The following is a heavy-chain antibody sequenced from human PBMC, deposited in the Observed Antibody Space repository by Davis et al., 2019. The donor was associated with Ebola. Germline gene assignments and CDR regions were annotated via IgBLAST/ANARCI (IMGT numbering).Heavy chain of an antibody. V-gene: IGHV4-34*01. Sequence: SETLSLTCAVYGGSFSGYYWSWIRQPPGKGLEWIGEINHSGSTNYNPSLKSRVTISVDTSKNQFSLKLSSVTAADTAVYYCARGILGYCSGGSCYSDFDYWGQGTLVTVSS. D-gene: IGHD2-15*01. J-gene: IGHJ4*02. CDR2: INHSGST. CDR3: ARGILGYCSGGSCYSDFDY. CDR1: GGSFSGYY.